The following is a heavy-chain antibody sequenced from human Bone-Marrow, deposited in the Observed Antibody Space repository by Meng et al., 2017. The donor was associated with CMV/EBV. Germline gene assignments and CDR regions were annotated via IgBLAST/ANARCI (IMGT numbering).Heavy chain of an antibody. CDR2: INPSADST. D-gene: IGHD1-26*01. CDR1: GYTFTNHY. CDR3: ARSGSYFHQFDY. Sequence: ASVKVSCKASGYTFTNHYMHWVRQAPGQGLEWMGIINPSADSTNYAQKFQGRVTMTRDTSTSTVYMELSSLRSEDTAVYYCARSGSYFHQFDYWGQGTLVTGSS. V-gene: IGHV1-46*01. J-gene: IGHJ4*02.